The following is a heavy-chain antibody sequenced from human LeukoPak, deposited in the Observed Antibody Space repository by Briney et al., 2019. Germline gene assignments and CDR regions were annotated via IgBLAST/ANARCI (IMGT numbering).Heavy chain of an antibody. V-gene: IGHV4-59*12. Sequence: PSETLSLTCAVYGGSFNGYYWSWIRQPPGKGLEWIGYIYYSGSTNYNPSLKSRVTISVDTSKNQFSLKLSSVTAADTALYYCARDSGYNVNDHDVNAFDIWGQGTMVTISS. CDR1: GGSFNGYY. CDR2: IYYSGST. CDR3: ARDSGYNVNDHDVNAFDI. D-gene: IGHD5-24*01. J-gene: IGHJ3*02.